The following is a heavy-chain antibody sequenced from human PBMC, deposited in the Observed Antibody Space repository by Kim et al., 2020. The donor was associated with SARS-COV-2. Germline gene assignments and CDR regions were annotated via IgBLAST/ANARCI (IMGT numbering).Heavy chain of an antibody. J-gene: IGHJ4*02. D-gene: IGHD3-22*01. V-gene: IGHV7-4-1*02. CDR1: GYTFTSYA. CDR2: INTNTGNP. Sequence: ASVKVSCKASGYTFTSYAMNWVRQAPGQGLEWMGWINTNTGNPTYAQGFTGRFVFSLDTSVSTAYLQISSLKAEDTAVYYCARGDALGKYYYDSSGYYPPLHWGQGTLVTVSS. CDR3: ARGDALGKYYYDSSGYYPPLH.